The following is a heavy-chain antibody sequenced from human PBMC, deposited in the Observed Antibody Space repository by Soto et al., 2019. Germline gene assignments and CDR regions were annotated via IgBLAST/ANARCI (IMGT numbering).Heavy chain of an antibody. V-gene: IGHV4-34*01. CDR3: ARMAAQGQLAPMRHYYYYGMDV. Sequence: PSETLSLTCAVYGGSFSGYYWSWIRQPPGKGLEWIGEINHSGSTNYNPSLKSRVTISVDTSKNQFSLKLSSVTAADTAVYYCARMAAQGQLAPMRHYYYYGMDVWGQGTTVTVSS. J-gene: IGHJ6*02. CDR1: GGSFSGYY. D-gene: IGHD6-6*01. CDR2: INHSGST.